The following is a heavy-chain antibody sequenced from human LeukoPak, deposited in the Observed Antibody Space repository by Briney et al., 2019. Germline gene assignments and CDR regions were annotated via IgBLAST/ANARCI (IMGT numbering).Heavy chain of an antibody. CDR2: IYYSGST. J-gene: IGHJ6*03. V-gene: IGHV4-39*07. D-gene: IGHD1-26*01. Sequence: SETLSLTCTVSGGSISSSSYYWGWIRQPPGKGLEWIGSIYYSGSTYYNPSLKSRVTISVDTSKNQFSLKLSSVTAADTAVYYCARVEWELRDYYYYYMDVWGKGTTVTVSS. CDR3: ARVEWELRDYYYYYMDV. CDR1: GGSISSSSYY.